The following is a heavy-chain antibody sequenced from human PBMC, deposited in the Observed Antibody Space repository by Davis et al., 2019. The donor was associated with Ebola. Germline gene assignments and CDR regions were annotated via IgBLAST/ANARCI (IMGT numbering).Heavy chain of an antibody. V-gene: IGHV3-21*01. CDR2: ISSSSSYI. CDR1: GFTFSSYS. D-gene: IGHD6-19*01. CDR3: ARGLWQWLAHDAFDI. Sequence: GESLKISCAASGFTFSSYSMNWVRQAPGKGLEWVSSISSSSSYIYYADSVKGRFTISRDNAKNSLYLQMNSLRAEDTAVYYCARGLWQWLAHDAFDIWGQGTMVTVSS. J-gene: IGHJ3*02.